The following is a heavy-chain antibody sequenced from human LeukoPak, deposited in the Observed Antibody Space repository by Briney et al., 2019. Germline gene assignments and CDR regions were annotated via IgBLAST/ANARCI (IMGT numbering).Heavy chain of an antibody. CDR2: MNPNSGNT. D-gene: IGHD2-15*01. Sequence: ASVKVSCKASGYTFTSYDINWVRQATGQGLEWMGWMNPNSGNTGYAQKFQGRVTMTRNTSISTAYMELSSLRAEDTAVYYCAKGVDYCSGGSCPADYWGPGTLVTVSS. CDR1: GYTFTSYD. J-gene: IGHJ4*02. V-gene: IGHV1-8*01. CDR3: AKGVDYCSGGSCPADY.